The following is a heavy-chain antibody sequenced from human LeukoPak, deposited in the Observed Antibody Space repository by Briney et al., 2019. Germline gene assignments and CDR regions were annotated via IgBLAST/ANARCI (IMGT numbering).Heavy chain of an antibody. CDR3: AREDWGPRFDP. V-gene: IGHV3-7*05. CDR2: ISHDGTDK. Sequence: GGSLRLSCADSGFTSTSYWMTWVRQAPGKGLHWVANISHDGTDKNYADSVKGRFTISRDNAKRSVFLQMNSLRAEDTGLYYCAREDWGPRFDPRGQGTLVTVSS. J-gene: IGHJ5*02. CDR1: GFTSTSYW. D-gene: IGHD7-27*01.